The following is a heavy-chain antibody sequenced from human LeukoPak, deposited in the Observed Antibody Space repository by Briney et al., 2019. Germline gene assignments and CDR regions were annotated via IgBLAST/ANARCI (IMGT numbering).Heavy chain of an antibody. Sequence: SVTVSCKASGGTFSSYAISWVRQAPGQGLEWMGGIIPIFGTANYAQKFQGRVTITADESTSTAYMELSSLRSEDTAVYYCARAPLERRDFDYWGQGTLVTVSS. J-gene: IGHJ4*02. CDR2: IIPIFGTA. D-gene: IGHD1-1*01. CDR3: ARAPLERRDFDY. CDR1: GGTFSSYA. V-gene: IGHV1-69*13.